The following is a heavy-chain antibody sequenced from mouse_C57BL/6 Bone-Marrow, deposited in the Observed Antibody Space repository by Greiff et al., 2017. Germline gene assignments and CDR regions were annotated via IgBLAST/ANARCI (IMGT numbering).Heavy chain of an antibody. V-gene: IGHV5-6*01. D-gene: IGHD2-12*01. Sequence: EVQLQESGGDLVKPGGSLKLSCAASGFTFSSYGMSWVRQTPDKRLEWVATISSGGSYTYYPDSVKGRFTISRDNAKNTLYLQMSSLKSEDTAMYYCARPPFYDAWFAYWGQGTLVTVSA. CDR1: GFTFSSYG. CDR3: ARPPFYDAWFAY. J-gene: IGHJ3*01. CDR2: ISSGGSYT.